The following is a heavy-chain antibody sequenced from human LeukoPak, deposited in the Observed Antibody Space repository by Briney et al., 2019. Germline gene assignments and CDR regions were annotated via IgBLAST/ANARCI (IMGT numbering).Heavy chain of an antibody. V-gene: IGHV4-34*01. Sequence: SETLSLTCAVYGGSFSGYYWSWIRQPPGKGLEWIGEINHSGSTNYNPSLKSRVTISVDTSKNQFSLKLSSVTAADTAVYYCARLIRDGYNFYGEGDFDYWGQGTLVTVSS. D-gene: IGHD5-24*01. CDR1: GGSFSGYY. J-gene: IGHJ4*02. CDR2: INHSGST. CDR3: ARLIRDGYNFYGEGDFDY.